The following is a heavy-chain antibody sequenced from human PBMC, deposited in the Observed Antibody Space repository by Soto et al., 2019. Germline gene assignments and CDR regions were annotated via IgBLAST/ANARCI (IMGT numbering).Heavy chain of an antibody. J-gene: IGHJ3*02. V-gene: IGHV3-23*01. CDR1: GFTCSSYD. D-gene: IGHD2-8*02. Sequence: LRLSCAASGFTCSSYDMSWVRQAPGKGLEWVSTILVGGSTHYPDSVKGRFTISRDNSKNTVFLQMNSLTAGDTAVYYCAKATATGGGAFDIRGQGTMVTVSS. CDR3: AKATATGGGAFDI. CDR2: ILVGGST.